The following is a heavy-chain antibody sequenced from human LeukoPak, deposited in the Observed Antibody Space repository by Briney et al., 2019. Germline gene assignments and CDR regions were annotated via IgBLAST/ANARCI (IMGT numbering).Heavy chain of an antibody. D-gene: IGHD5-12*01. Sequence: SETLSLTCAVYGGSFSGYYWSWIRQPPGKGLEWIGEINHSGSTNYNPSLKSRVTISVDTSKNQFSLKLSSVTAADTAAYYCARDSAATIFDYWGQGTLVTVSS. CDR2: INHSGST. CDR1: GGSFSGYY. CDR3: ARDSAATIFDY. J-gene: IGHJ4*02. V-gene: IGHV4-34*01.